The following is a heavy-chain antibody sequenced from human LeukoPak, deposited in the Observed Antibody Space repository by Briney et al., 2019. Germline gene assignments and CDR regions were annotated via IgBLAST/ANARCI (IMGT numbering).Heavy chain of an antibody. V-gene: IGHV3-23*01. CDR2: ISGSGGST. CDR1: GFTFSSYA. J-gene: IGHJ3*02. CDR3: AKGPILLWSSDAFDI. D-gene: IGHD3-10*01. Sequence: GGSLRLSCAASGFTFSSYAMSWVRQAPGKGLEWVSAISGSGGSTYYADSVKGRFTISRDNSKNTLYLQMDSLRAEDTAVYYCAKGPILLWSSDAFDIWGQGTMVTVSS.